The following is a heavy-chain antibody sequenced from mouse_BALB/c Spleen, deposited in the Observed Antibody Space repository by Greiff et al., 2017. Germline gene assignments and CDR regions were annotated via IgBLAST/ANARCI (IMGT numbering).Heavy chain of an antibody. CDR1: GYNFTSYW. CDR3: ARCPYYGNYGYAMDY. D-gene: IGHD2-10*01. Sequence: QVQLQQPGAELVKPGTSVKLSCKASGYNFTSYWINWVKLRPGQGLEWIGDIYPGSGSTNYNEKFKSKATLTVDTSSSTAYMQLSSLASEDSALYYCARCPYYGNYGYAMDYWGQGTSVTVSS. CDR2: IYPGSGST. V-gene: IGHV1-55*01. J-gene: IGHJ4*01.